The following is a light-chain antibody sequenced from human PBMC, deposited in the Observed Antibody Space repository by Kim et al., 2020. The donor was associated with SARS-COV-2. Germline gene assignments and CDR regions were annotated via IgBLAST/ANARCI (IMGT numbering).Light chain of an antibody. J-gene: IGLJ2*01. Sequence: QLVLTQSPSVSASLGASVKLTCTLSSGHSTYAIAWHQQQPEKGPRYLMNLKSDGSHNRGDGIPDRFSGSSSGAERYLTISSLQSEDEADYYCQTWGTGIVVFGGGTKLTVL. CDR3: QTWGTGIVV. CDR1: SGHSTYA. CDR2: LKSDGSH. V-gene: IGLV4-69*01.